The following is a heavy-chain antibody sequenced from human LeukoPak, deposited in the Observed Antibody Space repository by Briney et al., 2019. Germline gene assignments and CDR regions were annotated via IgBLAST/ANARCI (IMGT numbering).Heavy chain of an antibody. Sequence: GGSLRLSCAASGFTVSSNYMSWVRQAPGKGLVWVSRINSDGSSTSYADSVKGRFTISRDNAKNTLYLQMNSLRAEDTAVYYCARGRGRIVGATDLDYWGQGTLVTVSS. CDR2: INSDGSST. J-gene: IGHJ4*02. V-gene: IGHV3-74*01. D-gene: IGHD1-26*01. CDR1: GFTVSSNY. CDR3: ARGRGRIVGATDLDY.